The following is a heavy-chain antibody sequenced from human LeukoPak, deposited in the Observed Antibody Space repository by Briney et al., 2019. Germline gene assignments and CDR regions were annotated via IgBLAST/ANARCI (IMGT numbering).Heavy chain of an antibody. CDR3: ARDPDAFTPHYFDY. CDR1: GFTFSSYS. Sequence: PGGSLRLSCAASGFTFSSYSMNWVRQAPGKGLEWVSYISSSSSTIYYADSVKGRFTISRDNAKNSLYLQMNSLRAEDTAVYYCARDPDAFTPHYFDYWGQGTLVTVSS. V-gene: IGHV3-48*04. CDR2: ISSSSSTI. J-gene: IGHJ4*02. D-gene: IGHD1-14*01.